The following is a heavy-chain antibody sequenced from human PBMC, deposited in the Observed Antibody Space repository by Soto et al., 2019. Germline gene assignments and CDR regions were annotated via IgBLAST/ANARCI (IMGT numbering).Heavy chain of an antibody. D-gene: IGHD6-19*01. CDR3: ASSSGWRYYFDY. J-gene: IGHJ4*02. CDR1: GFTVSSNY. Sequence: GSLRLSCAASGFTVSSNYMSWVRQAPGKGPEWVSVIYSGGSTYYADSVKGRFTISRDNSKNTLYLQMNSLRAEDTAVYYCASSSGWRYYFDYWGQGTLVTVSS. V-gene: IGHV3-53*01. CDR2: IYSGGST.